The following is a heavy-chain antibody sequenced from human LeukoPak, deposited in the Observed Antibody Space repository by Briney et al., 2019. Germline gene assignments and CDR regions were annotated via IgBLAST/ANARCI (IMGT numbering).Heavy chain of an antibody. CDR3: ARESGSYLWRSWLNP. CDR1: GGSINSYY. D-gene: IGHD3-16*01. CDR2: IYYSGNT. V-gene: IGHV4-59*01. Sequence: SETLSLTCTVSGGSINSYYWSWIGQPPGKGLEWIGYIYYSGNTNYNPSLKSRVTISIDTSKNQFSLKVISVTAADTAIYYCARESGSYLWRSWLNPWGQGTLVTVSS. J-gene: IGHJ5*02.